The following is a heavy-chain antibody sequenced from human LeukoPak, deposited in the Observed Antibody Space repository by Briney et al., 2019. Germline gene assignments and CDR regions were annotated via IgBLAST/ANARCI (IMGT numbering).Heavy chain of an antibody. D-gene: IGHD1-26*01. J-gene: IGHJ4*02. Sequence: ASVKVSCKASGYTFSSNYLHWVRQAPGQGLEWIGLINPSGDSTSYAQKFQGRVTMTRDTSTTTVYMDLSNLRSEDTAVYYCARGSSGSYYNYFDFWGQGTLVTVSS. V-gene: IGHV1-46*01. CDR2: INPSGDST. CDR1: GYTFSSNY. CDR3: ARGSSGSYYNYFDF.